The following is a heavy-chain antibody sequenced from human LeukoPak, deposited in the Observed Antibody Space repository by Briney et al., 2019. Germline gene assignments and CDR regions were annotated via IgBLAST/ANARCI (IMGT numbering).Heavy chain of an antibody. V-gene: IGHV3-49*04. CDR2: RRSKANGATT. Sequence: PGGSLRLSCTGSGFIFGDYAMSWVRQAPGKGLEWVGLRRSKANGATTEYAASVKGRFTISRDDSKRIVYLQMDSLKTEDAAVYHYTRDWHCNSANCYSYDWGQGTLVTVSS. CDR1: GFIFGDYA. D-gene: IGHD2-2*01. CDR3: TRDWHCNSANCYSYD. J-gene: IGHJ4*02.